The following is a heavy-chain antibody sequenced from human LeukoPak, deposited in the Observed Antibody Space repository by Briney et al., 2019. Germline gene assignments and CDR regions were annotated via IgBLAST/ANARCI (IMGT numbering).Heavy chain of an antibody. D-gene: IGHD1-26*01. CDR1: GYTFTGYY. CDR2: INPNSGGT. CDR3: ARDLGGSYSWVY. Sequence: ASVKVSCKASGYTFTGYYMHWVRQAPGQGLEWMGWINPNSGGTNYAQKLQGRVTMTTDTSTSTAYMELRSLRSDDTAVYYCARDLGGSYSWVYWGQGTLVTVSS. V-gene: IGHV1-2*02. J-gene: IGHJ4*02.